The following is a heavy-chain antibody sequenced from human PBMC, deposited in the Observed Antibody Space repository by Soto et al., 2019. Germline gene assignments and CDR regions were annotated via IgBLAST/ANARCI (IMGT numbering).Heavy chain of an antibody. CDR3: ATGGIYYDA. J-gene: IGHJ5*02. CDR1: GFAFRHNY. V-gene: IGHV3-11*01. D-gene: IGHD1-26*01. CDR2: ISTSGIPA. Sequence: QVHLVEYGGGLVKPGGSLRLSCTVSGFAFRHNYLTWIRQAPGKGLEWLSYISTSGIPAYYADSVKGRFTISTDNAKKSLYLQMDSLRAEDTGVYYCATGGIYYDAWGQGTLVTVSS.